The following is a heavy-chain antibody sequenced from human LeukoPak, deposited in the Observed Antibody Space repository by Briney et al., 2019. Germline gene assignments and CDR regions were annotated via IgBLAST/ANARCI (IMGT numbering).Heavy chain of an antibody. CDR3: ARDRAYGSGSYRYYYYYYMDV. CDR2: INHSGST. Sequence: SETLSLTCAVYGGSFSVYYWSWIRQPPGKGLEWIGEINHSGSTNYNPSLKSRVTISVDTSKNQFSLKLSSVTAADTAVYYCARDRAYGSGSYRYYYYYYMDVWGKGTTVTVSS. V-gene: IGHV4-34*01. D-gene: IGHD3-10*01. J-gene: IGHJ6*03. CDR1: GGSFSVYY.